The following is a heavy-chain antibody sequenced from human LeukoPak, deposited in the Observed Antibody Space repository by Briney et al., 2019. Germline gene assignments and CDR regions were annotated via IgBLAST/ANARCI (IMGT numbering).Heavy chain of an antibody. J-gene: IGHJ4*02. Sequence: ASVKVSCKASGYTFTSYYMHWVRQAPGQGLEWVGIINPSGGSTSYAQKFQGRVTMTRDTSTSTVYMELSSLRSEDTAVYYCARDITVFSGTAKVAATLRDYWGQGPLVTVSS. D-gene: IGHD2-15*01. CDR3: ARDITVFSGTAKVAATLRDY. V-gene: IGHV1-46*01. CDR1: GYTFTSYY. CDR2: INPSGGST.